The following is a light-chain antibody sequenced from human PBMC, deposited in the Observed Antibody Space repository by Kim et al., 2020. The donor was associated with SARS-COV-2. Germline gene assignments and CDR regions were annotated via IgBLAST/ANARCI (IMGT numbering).Light chain of an antibody. CDR1: QDISNY. CDR3: QQYDNLLPMYT. V-gene: IGKV1-33*01. CDR2: DAS. Sequence: IQMTQSPSSLSASVGDRVTITCQASQDISNYLNWYQQKPGKAPKLLIYDASNLETGVPSRFSGSGSGTDFTFTISSLQPEDIATYYCQQYDNLLPMYTFGQGTKLEI. J-gene: IGKJ2*01.